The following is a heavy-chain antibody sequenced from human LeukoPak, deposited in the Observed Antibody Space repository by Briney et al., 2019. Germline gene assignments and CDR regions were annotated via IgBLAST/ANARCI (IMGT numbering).Heavy chain of an antibody. CDR1: GYTFTSYY. CDR3: ARGRGVHDSHTYDYFDY. Sequence: ASVKVSCTASGYTFTSYYIHWVRQAPGQGLEWMGIINPAGGSTTYAQKFQGSRLTSTRDTSTSTVCMELSSLRSEDTAVYYCARGRGVHDSHTYDYFDYWGQGSLVTVSS. J-gene: IGHJ4*02. CDR2: INPAGGST. V-gene: IGHV1-46*01. D-gene: IGHD3-22*01.